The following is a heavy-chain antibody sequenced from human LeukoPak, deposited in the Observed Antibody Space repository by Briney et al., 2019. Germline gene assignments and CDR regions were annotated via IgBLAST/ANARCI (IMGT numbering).Heavy chain of an antibody. CDR1: GFTFSSYG. Sequence: PGRSLRLSCAASGFTFSSYGMHWVRQAPGKGLEWVAVISYDGSNTYYADSVKGRFTISRDNSKNTLYLQMNSLRAEDTAVYYCAKGGSGSYYVTPWYFDLWGRGTLVTVSS. J-gene: IGHJ2*01. D-gene: IGHD3-10*01. CDR2: ISYDGSNT. V-gene: IGHV3-30*18. CDR3: AKGGSGSYYVTPWYFDL.